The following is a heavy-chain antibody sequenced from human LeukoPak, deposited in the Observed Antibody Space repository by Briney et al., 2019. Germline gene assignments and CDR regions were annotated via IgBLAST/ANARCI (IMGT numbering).Heavy chain of an antibody. CDR3: ARSAGYSSGWYYFDY. Sequence: SVKVSCKASGGTFSSYTISWVRQAPGQGLEWMGRIIPILGIANYAQKFQGRVTITADKSTSTAYMELSSLRSEDTAVYYCARSAGYSSGWYYFDYWGQGTLVTVSS. V-gene: IGHV1-69*02. J-gene: IGHJ4*02. CDR1: GGTFSSYT. D-gene: IGHD6-19*01. CDR2: IIPILGIA.